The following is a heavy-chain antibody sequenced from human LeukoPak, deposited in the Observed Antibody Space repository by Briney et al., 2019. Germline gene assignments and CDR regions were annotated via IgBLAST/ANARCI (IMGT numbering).Heavy chain of an antibody. V-gene: IGHV3-7*04. CDR3: ARVLWFGGIYYFDY. Sequence: AGSLGLSCAASGFSFRSFWMSWVRQAPGKGLEWVASIKEDGSDKYYVESVKGRFTISRENARNSLYLQMNSLRAEDTAVYYCARVLWFGGIYYFDYWGQGTLVTVSS. D-gene: IGHD3-10*01. CDR2: IKEDGSDK. CDR1: GFSFRSFW. J-gene: IGHJ4*02.